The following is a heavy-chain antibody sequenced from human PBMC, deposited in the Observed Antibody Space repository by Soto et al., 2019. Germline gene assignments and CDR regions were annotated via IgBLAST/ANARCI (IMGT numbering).Heavy chain of an antibody. D-gene: IGHD6-13*01. Sequence: PGGSLRLSCAASGFTFSNAWMNWVRQAPGKGLEWVGRIKSKTDGGTTDYAAPVKGRFTISRDDSKDTLYLQMNSLKTEDTAVYYFTTDPPYTIAAAGIPSDAFDIWGQGTMVTVSS. V-gene: IGHV3-15*07. CDR3: TTDPPYTIAAAGIPSDAFDI. CDR2: IKSKTDGGTT. CDR1: GFTFSNAW. J-gene: IGHJ3*02.